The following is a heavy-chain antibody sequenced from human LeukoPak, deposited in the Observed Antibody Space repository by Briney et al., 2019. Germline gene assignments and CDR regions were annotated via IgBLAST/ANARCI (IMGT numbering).Heavy chain of an antibody. CDR3: ARGGRYCSSTSCYLNWFDP. V-gene: IGHV4-59*12. D-gene: IGHD2-2*01. CDR2: IYYSGST. CDR1: GGSISSYY. J-gene: IGHJ5*02. Sequence: SETLSLTCTVSGGSISSYYWSWIRQPPGKGLEWIGYIYYSGSTNYNPSLKSRVTISVDTSKNQFSLKLSSVTAADTAVYSCARGGRYCSSTSCYLNWFDPWGQGTLVTVSS.